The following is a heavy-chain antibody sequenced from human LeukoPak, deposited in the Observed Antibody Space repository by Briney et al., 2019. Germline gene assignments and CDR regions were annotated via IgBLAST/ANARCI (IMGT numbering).Heavy chain of an antibody. J-gene: IGHJ3*02. V-gene: IGHV1-2*02. CDR2: INPNSGGT. D-gene: IGHD3-3*01. Sequence: ASVKVSCKASGYTFTGYYMHWVRQAPGQGLEWMGWINPNSGGTNYAQKFQGRVTMTRDTSISTAYMELSRLRSDDTAVYYCARESSANVLRFLEWLSFGAFDIWGQGTMVTVSS. CDR3: ARESSANVLRFLEWLSFGAFDI. CDR1: GYTFTGYY.